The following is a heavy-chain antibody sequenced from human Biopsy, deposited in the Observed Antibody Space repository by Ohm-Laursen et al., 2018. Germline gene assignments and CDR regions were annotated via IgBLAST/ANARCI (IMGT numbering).Heavy chain of an antibody. CDR2: IYTSGIT. D-gene: IGHD1-14*01. V-gene: IGHV4-4*07. CDR3: ARDRDRRGWFDP. Sequence: SDTLSLTCSVSGGSLSNYYWSWIRQPAGKGLEWIGQIYTSGITNYNPSLKSRVTMSVGTSKNKFSLRVSSVTAADTAVYYCARDRDRRGWFDPWGQGTLVTVSS. J-gene: IGHJ5*02. CDR1: GGSLSNYY.